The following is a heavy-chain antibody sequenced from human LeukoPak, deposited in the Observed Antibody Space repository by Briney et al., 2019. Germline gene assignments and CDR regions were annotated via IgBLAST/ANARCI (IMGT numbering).Heavy chain of an antibody. Sequence: GGSLRLSCAASGFTVSSNYMSWVRQAPGKGLEWVSVIYSGGSTYYADSVKGRFTISRDSSKNTLYLQMNSLRPEDTAVYYCARTRGSWESYFDYWGQGTLVTVSS. J-gene: IGHJ4*02. CDR2: IYSGGST. D-gene: IGHD1-26*01. CDR3: ARTRGSWESYFDY. V-gene: IGHV3-53*01. CDR1: GFTVSSNY.